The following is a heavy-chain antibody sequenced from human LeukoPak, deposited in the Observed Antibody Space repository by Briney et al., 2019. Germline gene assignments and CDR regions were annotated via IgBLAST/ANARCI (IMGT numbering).Heavy chain of an antibody. V-gene: IGHV3-30*03. CDR3: ATAAPASGWYFDY. D-gene: IGHD6-19*01. CDR1: GFTFSSYG. J-gene: IGHJ4*02. Sequence: GGSLRLSCAAPGFTFSSYGMHWVRQAPGKGLEWVALISYDEINKYYADSVKGRFTISRDISKNTLYLQMNSLRAEDTAVYYCATAAPASGWYFDYWGQGTLVTVSS. CDR2: ISYDEINK.